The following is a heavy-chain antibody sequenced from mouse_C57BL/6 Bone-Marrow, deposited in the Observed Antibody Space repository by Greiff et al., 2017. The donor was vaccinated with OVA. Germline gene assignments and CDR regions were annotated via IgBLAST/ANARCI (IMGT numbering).Heavy chain of an antibody. V-gene: IGHV1-56*01. J-gene: IGHJ1*03. CDR2: IFPGSGST. CDR1: GYTFTSHW. Sequence: QVQLQQSGPELVRPGASVKISCKAPGYTFTSHWMQWVRQRPGQGLEWIGAIFPGSGSTYYNEKFKGQAPLTVDTSARTAYMQLSSLTSEDSAVYFCAREYYGSSYVYFDVWGTGTTVTVSS. D-gene: IGHD1-1*01. CDR3: AREYYGSSYVYFDV.